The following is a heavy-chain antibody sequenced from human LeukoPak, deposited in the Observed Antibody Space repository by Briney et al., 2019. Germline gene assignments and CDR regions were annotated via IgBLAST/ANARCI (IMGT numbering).Heavy chain of an antibody. CDR2: ISAYNGNT. D-gene: IGHD2-15*01. CDR1: GYTFTSYG. CDR3: AREWDCSGGICFPRGFDF. Sequence: ASVKVSCKASGYTFTSYGISWVRQAPGRGLEWMGWISAYNGNTNYAQKLQGRVTMTTDTSTSTAYMELRSLRSDDTAVYYCAREWDCSGGICFPRGFDFWGQGTLVTVSS. V-gene: IGHV1-18*01. J-gene: IGHJ4*02.